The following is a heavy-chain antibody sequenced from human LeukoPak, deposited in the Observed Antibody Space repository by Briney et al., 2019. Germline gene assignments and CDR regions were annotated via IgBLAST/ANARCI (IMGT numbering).Heavy chain of an antibody. CDR1: GFTFSSYW. J-gene: IGHJ4*02. CDR3: ARAYYYDSSGYYPFGY. Sequence: PGGSLRLSCAASGFTFSSYWMSWVRQAPGKGLEWVANIKQDGSEKYYVDSVKGRFTISRDNAKNSLYLQMNSLRAEDTAVYYCARAYYYDSSGYYPFGYWGQGTLVTVSS. V-gene: IGHV3-7*01. CDR2: IKQDGSEK. D-gene: IGHD3-22*01.